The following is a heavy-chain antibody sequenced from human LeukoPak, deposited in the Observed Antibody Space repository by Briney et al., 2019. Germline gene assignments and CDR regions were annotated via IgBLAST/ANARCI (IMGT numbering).Heavy chain of an antibody. Sequence: GGSLRLSCAASGFTSTSYWMSWVRQAPGRGLEWVANIKQDGSEKYYVDSVKGRFTISRDNAKNSLFLQMNSLRAEDTAVYYCARIMYSYYGMDVWGQGTTDTVSS. CDR1: GFTSTSYW. CDR3: ARIMYSYYGMDV. J-gene: IGHJ6*02. V-gene: IGHV3-7*01. CDR2: IKQDGSEK. D-gene: IGHD3-16*01.